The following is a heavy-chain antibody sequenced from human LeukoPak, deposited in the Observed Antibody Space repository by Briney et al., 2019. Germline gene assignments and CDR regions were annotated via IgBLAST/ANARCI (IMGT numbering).Heavy chain of an antibody. D-gene: IGHD3-10*01. J-gene: IGHJ4*02. CDR3: ARAVQGNYFDY. CDR1: GFTFSSYS. CDR2: ISSSSSYI. Sequence: GGSLRLSCVASGFTFSSYSMNWVGQAPGKGVEWVSSISSSSSYIYYADSVKGRFTISRDNAKNSLYLQMNSLRAEDTAVYYCARAVQGNYFDYWGQGTLVTVSS. V-gene: IGHV3-21*01.